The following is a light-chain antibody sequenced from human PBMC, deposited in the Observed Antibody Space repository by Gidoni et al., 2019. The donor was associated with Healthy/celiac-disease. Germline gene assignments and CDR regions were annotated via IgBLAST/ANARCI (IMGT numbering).Light chain of an antibody. CDR2: GAS. CDR3: QQYGSSLT. CDR1: QSVSSSY. V-gene: IGKV3-20*01. J-gene: IGKJ4*01. Sequence: EIVLTQSPGTLSLSPGERATLSCRASQSVSSSYLARYQQKPGQAPRLLSYGASSRATGIPDRVSGSGSGTDCTLTISRLEPEDFAVYYCQQYGSSLTVGGGTKVEIK.